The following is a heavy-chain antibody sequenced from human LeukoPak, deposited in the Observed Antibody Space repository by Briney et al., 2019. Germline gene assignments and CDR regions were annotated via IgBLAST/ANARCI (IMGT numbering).Heavy chain of an antibody. J-gene: IGHJ5*02. CDR2: INHSGNT. CDR3: ARGGLEYCSSASCYARLDP. CDR1: GGSFSGHY. V-gene: IGHV4-34*01. D-gene: IGHD2-2*01. Sequence: SETLSLTCAVYGGSFSGHYWSWIRQPPGKGLEWIGGINHSGNTNYNPSLKRRVTISLDTSKNQLSLKLTSVTAAETAVYYCARGGLEYCSSASCYARLDPWGQGTLVTVSS.